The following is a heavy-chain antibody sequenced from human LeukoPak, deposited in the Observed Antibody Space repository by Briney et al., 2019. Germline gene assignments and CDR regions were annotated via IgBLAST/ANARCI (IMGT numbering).Heavy chain of an antibody. CDR3: AKRSAESSGYFDY. CDR1: GITFIKYS. CDR2: ITGSGAFT. D-gene: IGHD6-19*01. Sequence: GGSPRLSCAASGITFIKYSMTWVRQAPGKGLEWVSAITGSGAFTDYADSVKGRFTISRDNSKNTLYLQMNSLRAEDTGVYYCAKRSAESSGYFDYWGQGTLVTVSS. V-gene: IGHV3-23*01. J-gene: IGHJ4*02.